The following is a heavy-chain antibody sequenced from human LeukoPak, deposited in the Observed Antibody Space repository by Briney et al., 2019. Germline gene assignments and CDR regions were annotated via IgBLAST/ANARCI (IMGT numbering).Heavy chain of an antibody. V-gene: IGHV4-34*01. J-gene: IGHJ4*02. CDR1: GGSFSGYY. Sequence: SETLSLTCAVYGGSFSGYYWSWIRQPPGKGLGWTGEINHSGSTNYNPSLKSRVTISVDTSKNQFSLKLSSVTAADTAVYYCARGVRYGSGAQGDYWGQGTLVTVSS. D-gene: IGHD3-10*01. CDR2: INHSGST. CDR3: ARGVRYGSGAQGDY.